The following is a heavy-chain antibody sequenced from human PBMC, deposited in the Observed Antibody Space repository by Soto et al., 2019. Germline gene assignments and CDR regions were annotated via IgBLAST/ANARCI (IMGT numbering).Heavy chain of an antibody. CDR2: IGWNSIRI. CDR1: GFSFDDYA. D-gene: IGHD5-12*01. CDR3: AKDKGENTGYAIDH. V-gene: IGHV3-9*01. J-gene: IGHJ4*02. Sequence: EVELVESGGGLVQPGRSLRLSCAASGFSFDDYAMHWVRQAPGKGPEWVSSIGWNSIRIGYADSVKGRFTISRDNAKNTLYLQMDSLRLEDTALYSCAKDKGENTGYAIDHWCQGTLVTVSS.